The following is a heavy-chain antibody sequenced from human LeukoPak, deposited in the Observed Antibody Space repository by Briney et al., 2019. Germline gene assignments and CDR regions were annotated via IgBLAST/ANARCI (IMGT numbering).Heavy chain of an antibody. D-gene: IGHD3-10*01. CDR2: INPNSGGT. V-gene: IGHV1-2*02. CDR1: GYTFTGYY. Sequence: ASVEVSFKSSGYTFTGYYMHWVRQAPGQGLEWMGWINPNSGGTNYAQKFQGRVTMTSDTSISTAYMELSRLRSDDTAVYYCARDYNFDYYGSGHAGYYYGMDVWGQGTTVTVSS. CDR3: ARDYNFDYYGSGHAGYYYGMDV. J-gene: IGHJ6*02.